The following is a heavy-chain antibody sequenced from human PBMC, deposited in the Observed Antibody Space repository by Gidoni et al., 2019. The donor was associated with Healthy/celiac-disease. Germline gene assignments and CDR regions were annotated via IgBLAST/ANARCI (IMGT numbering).Heavy chain of an antibody. J-gene: IGHJ6*02. CDR2: IWSDGRNK. Sequence: QVQLVESGGGVVQPGRSLRLSCAASGFTFRSYGMHWVRPAPGKGLEWVAVIWSDGRNKYYADYVKGRFTISRDNSKNTLYLQMNSLRAEDTAVYYCARDQRVVRGVMITGGMDVWGQGTTVTVSS. CDR1: GFTFRSYG. V-gene: IGHV3-33*01. D-gene: IGHD3-10*01. CDR3: ARDQRVVRGVMITGGMDV.